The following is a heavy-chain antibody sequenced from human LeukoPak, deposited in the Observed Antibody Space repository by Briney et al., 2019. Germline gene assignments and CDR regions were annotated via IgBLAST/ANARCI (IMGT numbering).Heavy chain of an antibody. Sequence: PGGSLRLSCAASGFIFSSYTMNWVRQAPGKGLEWVSSISRSSSYIYFADSVKGRFTISRDNAKNSLYLQMNSLRAEDTALYYCAKGMPWETTVVFPLWGQGTLVTVSS. CDR2: ISRSSSYI. CDR1: GFIFSSYT. CDR3: AKGMPWETTVVFPL. J-gene: IGHJ4*02. V-gene: IGHV3-21*04. D-gene: IGHD4-23*01.